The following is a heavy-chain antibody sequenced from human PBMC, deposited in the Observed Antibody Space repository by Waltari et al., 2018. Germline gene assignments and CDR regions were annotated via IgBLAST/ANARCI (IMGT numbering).Heavy chain of an antibody. CDR2: IYHSGST. CDR1: GYSISSGYY. J-gene: IGHJ5*02. CDR3: ARDRSSSSNWFDP. D-gene: IGHD6-6*01. Sequence: QVQLQESGPGLVKPSETLSLTCAVSGYSISSGYYWGWIRQPPGKGLEWIGSIYHSGSTYYTPSLKSRVTISVDTSKNQFSLKLSSVTAADTAVYYCARDRSSSSNWFDPWGQGTLVTVSS. V-gene: IGHV4-38-2*02.